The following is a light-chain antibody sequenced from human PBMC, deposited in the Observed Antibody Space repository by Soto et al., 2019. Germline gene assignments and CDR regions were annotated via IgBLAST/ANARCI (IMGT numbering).Light chain of an antibody. Sequence: VMTQSPATPSVSPGESATLSCRASESISNSLAWYQHKPGQAPRLLIYGASSRATGIPARFSGSGSGTEFTLTISGLQSEDFAVYYCQHSMTFGQGTKVEIK. CDR2: GAS. CDR1: ESISNS. J-gene: IGKJ1*01. CDR3: QHSMT. V-gene: IGKV3-15*01.